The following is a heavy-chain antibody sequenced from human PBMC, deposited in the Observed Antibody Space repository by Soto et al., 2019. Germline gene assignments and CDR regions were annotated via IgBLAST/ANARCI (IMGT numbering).Heavy chain of an antibody. J-gene: IGHJ6*02. CDR2: IYYSGST. CDR3: ARQLYGMDV. Sequence: QVQLQESGPGLVKPSETLSLTCTVSGGSISSYYWSWIRQPPGKGLEWIGYIYYSGSTNYNPSLKSRVTISVDASKNQFSLKLGSLAAADPAVDYCARQLYGMDVWGQGTTVTGSS. V-gene: IGHV4-59*08. CDR1: GGSISSYY.